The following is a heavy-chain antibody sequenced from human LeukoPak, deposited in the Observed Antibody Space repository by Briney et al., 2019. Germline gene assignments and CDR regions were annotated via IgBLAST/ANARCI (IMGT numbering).Heavy chain of an antibody. CDR3: ARDGDITLTGVIRGGDALDM. CDR2: IKRDGSEK. V-gene: IGHV3-7*01. CDR1: GFTFSNYW. Sequence: GGSLGLSCAASGFTFSNYWMTWVRQAPGKGLEWVANIKRDGSEKYYVDSVKGRFTISRDNAKNSVYLQMNILEAEDTAVYFCARDGDITLTGVIRGGDALDMWGRGTMVTVSS. J-gene: IGHJ3*02. D-gene: IGHD3-10*01.